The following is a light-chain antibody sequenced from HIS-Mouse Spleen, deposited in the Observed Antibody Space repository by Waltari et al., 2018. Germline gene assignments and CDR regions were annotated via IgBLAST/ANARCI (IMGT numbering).Light chain of an antibody. CDR3: YSTDSSGNHRV. V-gene: IGLV3-10*01. Sequence: SYELTQPPSVSVSPGQTARITCSGDALPKKYAYWYQQKSGQAPGLVISEDSKRPSGIPERFSGSSSGTMATLTISGAQVEDEVDYYCYSTDSSGNHRVFGGGTKLTVL. J-gene: IGLJ2*01. CDR2: EDS. CDR1: ALPKKY.